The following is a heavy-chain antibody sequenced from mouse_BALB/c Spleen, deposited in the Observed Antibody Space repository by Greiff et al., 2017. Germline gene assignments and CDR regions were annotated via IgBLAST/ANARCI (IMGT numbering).Heavy chain of an antibody. CDR3: ARYYSYFDV. CDR2: ISSGGGNT. CDR1: GFTFSSYT. V-gene: IGHV5-9*03. J-gene: IGHJ1*01. Sequence: EVQRVESGGGLVKPGGSLKLSCAASGFTFSSYTMSWVRQTPEKRLEWVATISSGGGNTYYPDSVKGRFTISRDNAKNNLYLQMSSLRSEDTALYYCARYYSYFDVWGAGTTVTVSS.